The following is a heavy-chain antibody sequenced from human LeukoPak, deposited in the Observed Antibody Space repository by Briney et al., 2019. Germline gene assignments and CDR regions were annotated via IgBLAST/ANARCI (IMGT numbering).Heavy chain of an antibody. CDR1: GYTFTSYA. Sequence: ASVKVSCKASGYTFTSYAMHWVRQAPGQRLEWMGWINAGNGNTKYSQKFQGRVTITRDTSASTVYMELSSLRSEDTAVYYCARSREVTTVAFDIWGQGTMVTVSS. J-gene: IGHJ3*02. CDR3: ARSREVTTVAFDI. CDR2: INAGNGNT. D-gene: IGHD4-17*01. V-gene: IGHV1-3*01.